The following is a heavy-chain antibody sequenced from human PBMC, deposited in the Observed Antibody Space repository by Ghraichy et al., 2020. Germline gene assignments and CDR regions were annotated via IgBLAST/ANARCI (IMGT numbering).Heavy chain of an antibody. J-gene: IGHJ6*02. Sequence: GESLNISCAASGFTFSSYWMSWVRQAPGKGLEWVANIKQDGSEKYYVDSVKGRFTISRDNAKNSLLLQMNSLRAEDTAVYYCARGGQQASPYYYYDMDVWGQGTTVTVSS. D-gene: IGHD6-13*01. CDR3: ARGGQQASPYYYYDMDV. CDR1: GFTFSSYW. V-gene: IGHV3-7*01. CDR2: IKQDGSEK.